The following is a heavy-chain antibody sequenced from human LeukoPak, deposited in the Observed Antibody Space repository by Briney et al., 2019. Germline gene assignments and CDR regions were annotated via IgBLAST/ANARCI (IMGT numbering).Heavy chain of an antibody. Sequence: GGSLRLSCAASGFTFSNYDMIWVRQAPGKGLKWVSYISTSGGSTNYADSVKGRFTISRDNAKNSLYLQMNSLRAEDTALYYCARRTYVDYWGQGTLVTVSS. J-gene: IGHJ4*02. CDR1: GFTFSNYD. CDR2: ISTSGGST. V-gene: IGHV3-48*03. CDR3: ARRTYVDY. D-gene: IGHD3-16*01.